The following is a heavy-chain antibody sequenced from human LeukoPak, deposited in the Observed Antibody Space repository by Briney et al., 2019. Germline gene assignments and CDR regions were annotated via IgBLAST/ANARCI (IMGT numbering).Heavy chain of an antibody. Sequence: GGSLRLSCAASGFTLSSYSMSWVRQAPGKGLEWVSYISSSSTHIYYADSVKGRFTISRDNARNSLYLQMNSLRAEDTAIYYCARSEHSSSSFDYWGQGTLVTVSS. J-gene: IGHJ4*02. CDR1: GFTLSSYS. CDR2: ISSSSTHI. CDR3: ARSEHSSSSFDY. D-gene: IGHD6-6*01. V-gene: IGHV3-21*01.